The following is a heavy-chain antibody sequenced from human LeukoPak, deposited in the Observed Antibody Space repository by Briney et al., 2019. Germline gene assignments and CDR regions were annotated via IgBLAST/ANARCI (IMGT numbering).Heavy chain of an antibody. CDR3: ATLGGSGSYYNTPTDY. CDR2: ISSSSRYI. CDR1: GFTFSSYS. J-gene: IGHJ4*02. Sequence: GGSLRLSCAASGFTFSSYSMNWVRQAPGKGLEWVSSISSSSRYIYYADSVKGRFTISRDNAKNSLYLQMNSLRAEDTAVYYCATLGGSGSYYNTPTDYWGQGTLVTVSS. D-gene: IGHD3-10*01. V-gene: IGHV3-21*01.